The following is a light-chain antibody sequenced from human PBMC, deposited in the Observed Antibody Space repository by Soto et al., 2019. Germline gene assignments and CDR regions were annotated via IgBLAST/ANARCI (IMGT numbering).Light chain of an antibody. J-gene: IGKJ1*01. Sequence: DIQMTQSPSTLAASIGRSVAITCRASDNIGPWVAWYQQKPGKAAKLLIYTASTLETGATSRFAGSGSGTGFTLTITRLQPDDFATYYCQPYNSYPRTFGPVTQVEIK. V-gene: IGKV1-5*03. CDR2: TAS. CDR1: DNIGPW. CDR3: QPYNSYPRT.